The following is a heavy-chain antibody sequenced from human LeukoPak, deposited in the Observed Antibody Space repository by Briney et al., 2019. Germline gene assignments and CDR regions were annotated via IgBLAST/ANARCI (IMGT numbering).Heavy chain of an antibody. CDR1: GGSFSGYY. CDR3: ARPSGSPYYFDY. CDR2: INHSGST. D-gene: IGHD3-22*01. J-gene: IGHJ4*02. Sequence: PSETLSLTCAVYGGSFSGYYWSWIRQPPGKGLEWIGEINHSGSTNYNPSLKSRVTISVDTSKNQFSLKLSSVTAADTAVYYCARPSGSPYYFDYWGQGPLVTVSS. V-gene: IGHV4-34*01.